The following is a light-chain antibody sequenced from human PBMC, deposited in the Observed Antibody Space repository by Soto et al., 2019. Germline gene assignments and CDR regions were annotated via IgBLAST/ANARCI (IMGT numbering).Light chain of an antibody. CDR1: TSDIGGYDY. CDR2: EVS. J-gene: IGLJ1*01. CDR3: SSSTTTSALV. Sequence: QSVLTQPASVSGSPGQSITISCTGTTSDIGGYDYVSWYQHHPGRPPKLLIFEVSDRPPGVSNRFSASKSDNTASLTISGLQTEDEADYFCSSSTTTSALVFGTGTKVTVL. V-gene: IGLV2-14*01.